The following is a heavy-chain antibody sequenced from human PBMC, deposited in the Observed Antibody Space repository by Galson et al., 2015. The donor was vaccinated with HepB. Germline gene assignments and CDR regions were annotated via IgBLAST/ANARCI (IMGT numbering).Heavy chain of an antibody. CDR2: ISSSSSSI. V-gene: IGHV3-48*01. J-gene: IGHJ4*02. CDR3: ARVSTSYIVLVPAAHFDS. Sequence: SLRLSCAASGFDFKYYSMNWVRQAPGKGLEWISFISSSSSSIFYADSVRGRFTISRDNAKNSLYLQMDNLRAEDTAFYYCARVSTSYIVLVPAAHFDSWGQGTLVIVSS. CDR1: GFDFKYYS. D-gene: IGHD2-8*02.